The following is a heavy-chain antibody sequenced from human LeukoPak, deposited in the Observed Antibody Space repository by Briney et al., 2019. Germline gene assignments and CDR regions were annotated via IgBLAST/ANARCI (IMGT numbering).Heavy chain of an antibody. D-gene: IGHD3-22*01. CDR1: GYSISRGYY. CDR2: IYHTGST. Sequence: SETLSLTCGVSGYSISRGYYWAWIRQPPGKGLEWIGTIYHTGSTYYTPSLGSRVTISVDTSKNEFSLNLNSVTAADTAVYYCARAGWVITSGIDYWGQGALVTVSS. CDR3: ARAGWVITSGIDY. J-gene: IGHJ4*02. V-gene: IGHV4-38-2*01.